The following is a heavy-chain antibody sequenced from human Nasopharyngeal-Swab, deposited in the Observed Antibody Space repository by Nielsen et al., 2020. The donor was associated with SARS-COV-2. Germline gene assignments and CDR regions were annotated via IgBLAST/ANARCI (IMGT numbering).Heavy chain of an antibody. J-gene: IGHJ1*01. CDR1: GFTVTNNY. CDR3: AAPLTGLHH. Sequence: GESLKISCAASGFTVTNNYMTWVRQVPGKGLEWISHIYASGDTHTADAVKGRFTISRDSSENTLYLEMNNLTPDDTATYYCAAPLTGLHHWGQGTLVTVSS. D-gene: IGHD1-20*01. CDR2: IYASGDT. V-gene: IGHV3-53*01.